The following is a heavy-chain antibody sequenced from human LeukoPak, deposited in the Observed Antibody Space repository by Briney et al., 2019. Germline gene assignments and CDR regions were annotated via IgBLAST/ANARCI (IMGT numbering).Heavy chain of an antibody. CDR1: GGSISSSSYY. V-gene: IGHV4-39*07. J-gene: IGHJ2*01. CDR3: AREEVAVPYWYFDL. CDR2: IYYSGST. D-gene: IGHD3-22*01. Sequence: SETLSLTCTVSGGSISSSSYYWGWIRQPPGKGLEWIGSIYYSGSTYYNPSLKSRVTISVDTSKNQFSLKLSSVTAADTAVYYCAREEVAVPYWYFDLWGRGTLVTVSS.